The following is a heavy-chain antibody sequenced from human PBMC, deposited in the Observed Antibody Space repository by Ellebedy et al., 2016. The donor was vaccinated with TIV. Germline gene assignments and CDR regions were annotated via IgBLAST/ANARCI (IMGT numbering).Heavy chain of an antibody. V-gene: IGHV3-23*01. Sequence: GESLKISXAASGFTFSSYAMSWVRQAPGKGLEWVSAISGSGGSTYYADSVKGRFTISRDNSKNTLYLQMNSLRAEDTAVYYCARDYVATIWYYYYGMDVWGQGTTVTVSS. CDR1: GFTFSSYA. D-gene: IGHD5-12*01. J-gene: IGHJ6*02. CDR3: ARDYVATIWYYYYGMDV. CDR2: ISGSGGST.